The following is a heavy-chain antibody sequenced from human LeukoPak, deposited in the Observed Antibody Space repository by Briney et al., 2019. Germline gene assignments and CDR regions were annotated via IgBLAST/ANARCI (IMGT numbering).Heavy chain of an antibody. CDR2: IKQDGSEK. V-gene: IGHV3-7*01. D-gene: IGHD1-26*01. J-gene: IGHJ4*02. CDR3: ARVVVGATPYFDY. CDR1: GFTFSSYW. Sequence: PGGSLRLSCAASGFTFSSYWMSWVRQAPGKGLEWVANIKQDGSEKYYVDSVKGRFTISRDNAKNSLYLQMNSLRAEDTAVYYCARVVVGATPYFDYWGQGTLVTVSS.